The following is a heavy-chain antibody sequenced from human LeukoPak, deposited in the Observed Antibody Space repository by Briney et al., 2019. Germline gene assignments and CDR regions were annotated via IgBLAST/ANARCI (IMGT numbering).Heavy chain of an antibody. CDR1: GDSISSRPYH. CDR3: ARPLSGFYTADSPLDS. CDR2: ISESGGT. Sequence: SETLSLTCTVSGDSISSRPYHWGWIRQPPGKGLEWIGSISESGGTYYSPSLRSRVTISVDTSKNHFSLNLTSVTAADTAMYYCARPLSGFYTADSPLDSWGQGTLVIVSS. V-gene: IGHV4-39*02. J-gene: IGHJ5*01. D-gene: IGHD3-3*01.